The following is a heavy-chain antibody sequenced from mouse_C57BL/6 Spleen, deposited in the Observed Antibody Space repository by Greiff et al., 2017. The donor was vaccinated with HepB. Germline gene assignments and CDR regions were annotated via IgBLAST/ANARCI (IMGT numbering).Heavy chain of an antibody. D-gene: IGHD2-5*01. CDR1: GYTFTSYW. V-gene: IGHV1-61*01. CDR3: ARRYSNPYYFDY. J-gene: IGHJ2*01. CDR2: IYPSDSET. Sequence: QVQLQQSGAELVRPGSSVKLSCKASGYTFTSYWMDWVKQRPGQGLEWIGNIYPSDSETHYNQKFKDKATLTVDKSSSTAYMQLISLTSEDSAVYYCARRYSNPYYFDYWGQGTTLTVSS.